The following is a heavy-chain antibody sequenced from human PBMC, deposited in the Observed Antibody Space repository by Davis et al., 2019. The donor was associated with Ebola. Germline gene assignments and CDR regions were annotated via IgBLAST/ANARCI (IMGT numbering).Heavy chain of an antibody. Sequence: PGGSLRLSCAGSGFTFSNHAMSWVRKAPGKGLEWVSIISGSGDTTYYADSVKGRFTISRDNSKNTLYLQMNSLRAEDTAVYYCAKNEISMIVVAFYYYYDMDVWGLGTTVTVSS. V-gene: IGHV3-23*01. CDR1: GFTFSNHA. CDR3: AKNEISMIVVAFYYYYDMDV. D-gene: IGHD3-22*01. J-gene: IGHJ6*02. CDR2: ISGSGDTT.